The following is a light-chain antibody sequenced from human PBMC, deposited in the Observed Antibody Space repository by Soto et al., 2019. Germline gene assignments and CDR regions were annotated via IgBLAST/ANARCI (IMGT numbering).Light chain of an antibody. J-gene: IGKJ3*01. V-gene: IGKV1-27*01. CDR1: QGISSY. CDR2: GAS. Sequence: IQLTQSPSSLSASVGDRVTITCRASQGISSYLALYQQKPGRLPKPLLFGASTLQSGVPARFSGSGSGTLFTLTINGLLPEDVATYYCQKYDRAPFTFGPGTKVDIK. CDR3: QKYDRAPFT.